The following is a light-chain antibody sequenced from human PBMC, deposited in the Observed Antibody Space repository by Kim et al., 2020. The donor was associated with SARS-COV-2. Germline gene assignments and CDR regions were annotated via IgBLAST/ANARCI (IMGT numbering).Light chain of an antibody. Sequence: AIRMTQSPYSLSASIGDRVTITCRASQGISSYLAWYQQKPGKAPKLLIHTASTLQSGVPSRFSGSGSGTDFTLTISCLQSEDVATYYCQQYYSYPITFGPGTKVDIK. CDR2: TAS. CDR3: QQYYSYPIT. CDR1: QGISSY. V-gene: IGKV1-8*01. J-gene: IGKJ3*01.